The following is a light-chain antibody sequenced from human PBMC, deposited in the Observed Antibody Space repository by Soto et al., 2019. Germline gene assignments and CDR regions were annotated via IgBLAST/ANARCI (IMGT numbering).Light chain of an antibody. V-gene: IGKV3-15*01. Sequence: ELVMTQSPATLSVSPGERATLSCRASQSVSSNLAWYQQKPGQAPSLLIYGASTRATGIPARFSGSGSGTEFTLTISSLQSEDFAVYYCQQYSNWPTFGQGTKVEIK. CDR3: QQYSNWPT. J-gene: IGKJ1*01. CDR1: QSVSSN. CDR2: GAS.